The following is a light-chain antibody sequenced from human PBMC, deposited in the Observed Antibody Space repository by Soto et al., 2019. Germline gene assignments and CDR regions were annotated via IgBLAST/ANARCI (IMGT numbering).Light chain of an antibody. V-gene: IGKV3-15*01. CDR2: GAS. CDR1: QSVSSN. J-gene: IGKJ1*01. CDR3: QQYNNWPGT. Sequence: EIVLTQSPVTLSLSPGERATLSCRASQSVSSNLAWYQQKPGQAPRLLIYGASTRATGIPARFSGSGSGTEFTLTISSLQSEDFAVYYCQQYNNWPGTFGQGTKVDI.